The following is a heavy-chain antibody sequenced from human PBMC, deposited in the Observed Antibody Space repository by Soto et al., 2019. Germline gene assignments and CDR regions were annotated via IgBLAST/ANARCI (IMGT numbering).Heavy chain of an antibody. D-gene: IGHD1-1*01. V-gene: IGHV3-23*01. CDR3: AAGTNSDWYTY. Sequence: PGGSLRLFSAASGFTFSSYAMSWVRQSPGKGLEWVSRFSCSGGNTYYADSVEGRLSISRDNSKNTLYLQMNSRGAEDTAVYYCAAGTNSDWYTYWGQGTRVTVSS. CDR1: GFTFSSYA. J-gene: IGHJ4*02. CDR2: FSCSGGNT.